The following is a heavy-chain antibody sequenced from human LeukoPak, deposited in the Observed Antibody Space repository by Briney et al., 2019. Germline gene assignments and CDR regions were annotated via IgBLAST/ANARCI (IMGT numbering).Heavy chain of an antibody. D-gene: IGHD2-2*01. CDR3: ARTYCSSTSCYDYFDY. V-gene: IGHV4-39*01. CDR2: TYYSGST. Sequence: PSETLSLTCTVSGGSISSGGYYWSWIRQHPGKGLEWIGYTYYSGSTYYNPSLKSRVTISVDTSKNQFSLKLSSVTAADTAVYYCARTYCSSTSCYDYFDYWGQGTLVTVSS. J-gene: IGHJ4*02. CDR1: GGSISSGGYY.